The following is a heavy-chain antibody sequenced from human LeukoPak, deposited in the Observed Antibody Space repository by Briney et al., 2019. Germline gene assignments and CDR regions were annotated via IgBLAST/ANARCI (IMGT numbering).Heavy chain of an antibody. CDR3: ISDSEGRSGGDD. CDR1: GFRFSAFW. D-gene: IGHD1-26*01. CDR2: ISPDGSTT. V-gene: IGHV3-74*03. J-gene: IGHJ4*01. Sequence: GASLRLSCAASGFRFSAFWMHWVRPIPGKGLVWVSRISPDGSTTTYADSVTGRFTISRDNVKNTMYLQMNSLRAEDTAVYYCISDSEGRSGGDDWGQGTQVTVSS.